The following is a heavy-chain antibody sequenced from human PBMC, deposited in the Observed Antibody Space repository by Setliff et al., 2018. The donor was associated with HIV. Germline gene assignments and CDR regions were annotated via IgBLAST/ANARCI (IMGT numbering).Heavy chain of an antibody. Sequence: SETLSLTCTVSGGSIISEISWWAWIRQPAGKGPEWLGQIYMRGGTDYNPSLEGRVTISLDTSKNQFSLKLTSVTAADTAVYYCARVVATTRDAFDIWGQGTMVTVS. D-gene: IGHD5-12*01. J-gene: IGHJ3*02. V-gene: IGHV4-61*09. CDR3: ARVVATTRDAFDI. CDR2: IYMRGGT. CDR1: GGSIISEISW.